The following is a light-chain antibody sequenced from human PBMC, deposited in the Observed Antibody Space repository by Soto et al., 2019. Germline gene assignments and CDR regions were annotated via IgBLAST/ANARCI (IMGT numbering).Light chain of an antibody. V-gene: IGLV1-44*01. Sequence: QSVLTQPPSASGTPGQRVTISCSRSSSNIGSNTVNWYQQLPGTAPKLLIYSNNQRPSGVPDRFSGSKSGTSASLAISGLQSEDEADYYCAAWDDSLNGSSYVFGTGTKLTVL. CDR1: SSNIGSNT. CDR2: SNN. J-gene: IGLJ1*01. CDR3: AAWDDSLNGSSYV.